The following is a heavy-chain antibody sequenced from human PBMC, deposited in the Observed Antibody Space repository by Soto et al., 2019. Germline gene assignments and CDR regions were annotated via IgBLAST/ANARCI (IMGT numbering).Heavy chain of an antibody. J-gene: IGHJ6*02. CDR1: GYSFTSYW. V-gene: IGHV5-51*01. CDR3: ARLGTVTTLYYYYYGMDV. CDR2: IYPGDSDT. D-gene: IGHD4-17*01. Sequence: PGESLKISCKGSGYSFTSYWIGWVRQMPGKGLEWMGIIYPGDSDTRYSPSFQGQVTISADKSISTAYLQWSSLKASDTAMYYCARLGTVTTLYYYYYGMDVWGQGTTVTVSS.